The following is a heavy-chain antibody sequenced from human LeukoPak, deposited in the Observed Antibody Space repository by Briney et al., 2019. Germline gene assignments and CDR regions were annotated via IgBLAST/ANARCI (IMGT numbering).Heavy chain of an antibody. Sequence: ASVKVSCKTSGYTFNNYAMHWVRQAPGQRLEWMGCINGDNGNTQYSQKFPGRVTFTRDTSASTAYMELSSLTSEDMAVFYCARGGPNSGGWTLDHWGQGTLVSVSS. CDR3: ARGGPNSGGWTLDH. J-gene: IGHJ4*02. D-gene: IGHD6-19*01. CDR2: INGDNGNT. CDR1: GYTFNNYA. V-gene: IGHV1-3*03.